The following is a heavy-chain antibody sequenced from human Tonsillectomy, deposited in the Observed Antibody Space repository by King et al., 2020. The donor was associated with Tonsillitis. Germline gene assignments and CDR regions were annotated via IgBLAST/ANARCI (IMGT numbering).Heavy chain of an antibody. CDR1: GLTFTNYA. J-gene: IGHJ4*02. Sequence: VQLVESGGGLVQPGGSLRLSCEASGLTFTNYAMSWVRQAQGRGLEWVSTISGSGGGTYYADSVKGRFTVSRDNSKNTLYLQMNSLRAEDTAVYYCAKDFGGFTIFGVLDYWGQGTLVTVSS. CDR2: ISGSGGGT. CDR3: AKDFGGFTIFGVLDY. D-gene: IGHD3-3*01. V-gene: IGHV3-23*04.